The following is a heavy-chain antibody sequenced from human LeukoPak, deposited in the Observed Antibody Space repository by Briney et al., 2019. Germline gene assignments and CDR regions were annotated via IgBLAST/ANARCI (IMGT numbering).Heavy chain of an antibody. J-gene: IGHJ4*02. CDR1: GGSISSVNL. CDR3: TREGYDRSGYYLDY. Sequence: SETLSLTCAVSGGSISSVNLWSWVRQPPGQGLEWVGEMYLSGTDTYNPSLRGRVTISVDRSKNQLSLRLRSVTAADTAVYYCTREGYDRSGYYLDYWSQGILVTVSS. D-gene: IGHD3-22*01. CDR2: MYLSGTD. V-gene: IGHV4-4*02.